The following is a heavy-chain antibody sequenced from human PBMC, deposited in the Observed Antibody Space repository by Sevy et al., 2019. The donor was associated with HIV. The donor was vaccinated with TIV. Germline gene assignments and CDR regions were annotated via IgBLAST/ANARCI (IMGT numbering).Heavy chain of an antibody. CDR1: GFIFNQFG. Sequence: GSSLRLSCTAYGFIFNQFGFHWVRQAPGKGPEWVAFTRYDGTTKYYADSVKGRFTISRENSKNTLYLQMNNLNPEDTAMYHCVKGLGMVQGALLGEDIWGQGTMVTVSS. CDR3: VKGLGMVQGALLGEDI. V-gene: IGHV3-30*02. CDR2: TRYDGTTK. D-gene: IGHD3-10*01. J-gene: IGHJ3*02.